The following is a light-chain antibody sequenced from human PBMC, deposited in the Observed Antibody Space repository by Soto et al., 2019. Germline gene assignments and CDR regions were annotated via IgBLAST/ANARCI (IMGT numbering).Light chain of an antibody. CDR1: QNINNY. J-gene: IGKJ5*01. V-gene: IGKV1-39*01. Sequence: DIQMTQSPSSLSASVGDRVTVTCRTSQNINNYLNWYQQRPGKAPKLLIYSASTVQSGVPLRFSGSVSGTNFSLIINSLQPEDFATYYCEQTYRTPVTFGQGTRLEIK. CDR2: SAS. CDR3: EQTYRTPVT.